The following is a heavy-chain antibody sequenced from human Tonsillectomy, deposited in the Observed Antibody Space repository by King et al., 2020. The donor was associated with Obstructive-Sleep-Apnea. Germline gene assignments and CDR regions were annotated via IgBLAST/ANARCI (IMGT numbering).Heavy chain of an antibody. D-gene: IGHD3-22*01. V-gene: IGHV4-39*07. CDR1: GASISSSTYY. J-gene: IGHJ4*02. CDR3: ARVYITTTSYDY. CDR2: IYYSGST. Sequence: QLQESGPGLVKSSETLSLTCNVSGASISSSTYYWGWIRQPPGMGLEWIGSIYYSGSTYYNPSLKSRVTISVDTSENQFSLKLSSMTAADTAVYYCARVYITTTSYDYWGQGTLVTVSS.